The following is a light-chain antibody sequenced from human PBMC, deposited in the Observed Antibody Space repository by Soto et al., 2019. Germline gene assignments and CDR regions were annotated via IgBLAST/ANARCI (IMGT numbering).Light chain of an antibody. CDR3: AGWDDSLNGVV. CDR1: SSNIGSYS. CDR2: TNN. V-gene: IGLV1-44*01. Sequence: QSVLTQPPSASGTPGQRVTISCSGSSSNIGSYSVNWYQQLPGTAPKLLIYTNNQRPSGVPDRFSGSKSGTSASLSISGLQSEDEADYYCAGWDDSLNGVVFGGGTTLTVL. J-gene: IGLJ2*01.